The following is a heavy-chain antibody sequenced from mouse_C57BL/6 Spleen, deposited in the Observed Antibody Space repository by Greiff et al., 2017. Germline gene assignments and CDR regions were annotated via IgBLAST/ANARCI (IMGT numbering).Heavy chain of an antibody. CDR3: ARPHGPYYFDY. J-gene: IGHJ2*01. V-gene: IGHV5-17*01. CDR1: GFTFSDYG. Sequence: DVQLVESGGGLVKPGGSLKLSCAAPGFTFSDYGMHWVRQAPEKGLEWVAYISSGSSTIYYADTVKGRFTISRDNAKNTLFLQMTSLRSEDTAMYYCARPHGPYYFDYWGQGTTLTVSS. CDR2: ISSGSSTI.